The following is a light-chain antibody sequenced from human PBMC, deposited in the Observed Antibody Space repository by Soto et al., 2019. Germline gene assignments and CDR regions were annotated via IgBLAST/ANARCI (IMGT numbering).Light chain of an antibody. V-gene: IGKV3-11*01. CDR2: DAS. CDR3: HQRSYWPPYT. CDR1: QSVSSY. J-gene: IGKJ2*01. Sequence: EIVLTQSPATLSLSPGERATLSCRASQSVSSYLAWYQQKPGQAPRLLIYDASNRATGIPARFSGSGSGTAFTLSISSLEPEDFAVYYCHQRSYWPPYTFGQGTKLEIK.